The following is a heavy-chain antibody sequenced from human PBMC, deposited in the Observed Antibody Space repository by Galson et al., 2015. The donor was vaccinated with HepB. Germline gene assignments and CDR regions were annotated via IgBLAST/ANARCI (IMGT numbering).Heavy chain of an antibody. CDR3: VFLRGDDLKPLDF. V-gene: IGHV3-33*01. D-gene: IGHD2-21*02. CDR2: IWSDGGNK. CDR1: GFTFTIYG. J-gene: IGHJ4*02. Sequence: CAASGFTFTIYGMHWVRQAPGKGLEWVAVIWSDGGNKYYADSVKGRFAISRDNSKNTLYLQMNSLRAEDTAMYYCVFLRGDDLKPLDFWGQGILVTVSS.